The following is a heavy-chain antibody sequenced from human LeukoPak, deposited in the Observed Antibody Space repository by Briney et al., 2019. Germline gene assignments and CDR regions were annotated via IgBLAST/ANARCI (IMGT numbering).Heavy chain of an antibody. V-gene: IGHV3-74*01. D-gene: IGHD1-26*01. CDR1: GFDFSSNW. CDR2: IKGDGIST. J-gene: IGHJ5*02. CDR3: ARDRGISTYNWFDP. Sequence: GGSLRLSCAASGFDFSSNWMHWVRHAPGQGLVWVSRIKGDGISTNYADSVKGRFTISRDIAKNTLYLQMNSLRAEDTAVYYCARDRGISTYNWFDPWGQGTLVTVSS.